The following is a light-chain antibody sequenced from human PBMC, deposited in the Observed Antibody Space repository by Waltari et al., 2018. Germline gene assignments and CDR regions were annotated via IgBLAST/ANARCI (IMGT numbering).Light chain of an antibody. J-gene: IGLJ2*01. CDR3: ASWTDSDTLKLL. CDR1: SDVGGSNY. CDR2: DVT. Sequence: QSALTQPASVSGSPGQSITISCTGSDVGGSNYFSWYQQNPGKAPQVMIYDVTDRPSGVSNRFSGSKSGDTASLTISGLQAEDEADYYCASWTDSDTLKLLFGGGTKLTVL. V-gene: IGLV2-14*03.